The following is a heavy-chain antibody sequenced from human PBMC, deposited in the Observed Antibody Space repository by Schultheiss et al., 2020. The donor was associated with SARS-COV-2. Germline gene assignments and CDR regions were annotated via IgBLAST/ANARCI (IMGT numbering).Heavy chain of an antibody. D-gene: IGHD3-9*01. CDR3: ARYDILTGNGMDV. CDR1: GGTFSSYA. V-gene: IGHV1-69*04. Sequence: SVKVSCKASGGTFSSYAISWVRQAPGQGLEWMGRIIPILGIANYAQKLQGRVTMTTDTSTSTAYMELRSLRSDDTAVYYCARYDILTGNGMDVWGQGTTVTVSS. CDR2: IIPILGIA. J-gene: IGHJ6*02.